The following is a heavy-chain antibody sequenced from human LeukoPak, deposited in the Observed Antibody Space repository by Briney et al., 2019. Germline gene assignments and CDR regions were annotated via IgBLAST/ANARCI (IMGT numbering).Heavy chain of an antibody. J-gene: IGHJ3*02. CDR3: ASDYGDYVDAFDI. D-gene: IGHD4-17*01. V-gene: IGHV1-8*01. Sequence: ASVKVSCKGSGYTFTSYDINWVRQATGQGMEWMGWLNPHCGNTRYAQNFQRRVPLTRTTSIRTAYMELSSLRSEDPAVYYFASDYGDYVDAFDIWGQGPILTVSS. CDR2: LNPHCGNT. CDR1: GYTFTSYD.